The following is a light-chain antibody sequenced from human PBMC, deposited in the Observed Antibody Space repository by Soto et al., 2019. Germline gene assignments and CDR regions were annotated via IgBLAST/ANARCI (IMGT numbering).Light chain of an antibody. CDR1: QSVSSN. CDR2: WAS. CDR3: QQYYSTPST. J-gene: IGKJ4*01. V-gene: IGKV3-15*01. Sequence: EIVMTQSPATLSVSPGERATLSCRASQSVSSNLAWYQQKPGRAPRLLIYWASTRESGVPDRFSGSGSGTDFTLTVSNLQAEDVAVYYCQQYYSTPSTFGGGTKVDIK.